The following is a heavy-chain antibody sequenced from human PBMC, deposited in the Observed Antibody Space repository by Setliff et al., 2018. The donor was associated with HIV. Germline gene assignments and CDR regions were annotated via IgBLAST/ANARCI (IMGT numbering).Heavy chain of an antibody. V-gene: IGHV3-20*04. J-gene: IGHJ1*01. CDR3: ASDRYYYESSGYYYFEYFQH. Sequence: PGGSLRLSCAASGFTFDDYGLSWVRQAPGKGLEWVSGINWNGGSTGYEDSVKGRFTISRDNAKNSLYLQMTSLRAEDTALYYCASDRYYYESSGYYYFEYFQHWGQGTLVNVSS. CDR1: GFTFDDYG. CDR2: INWNGGST. D-gene: IGHD3-22*01.